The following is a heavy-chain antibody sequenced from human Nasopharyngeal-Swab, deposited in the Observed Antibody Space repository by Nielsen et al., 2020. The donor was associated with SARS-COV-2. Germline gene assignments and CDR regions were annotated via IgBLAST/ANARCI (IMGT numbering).Heavy chain of an antibody. V-gene: IGHV3-21*01. D-gene: IGHD6-13*01. CDR3: ARAAAGVGGAFDI. J-gene: IGHJ3*02. CDR2: ISSSSSYT. Sequence: GESLKISCAASGFTFSGYSMNWVRLAPGKGLEWVSSISSSSSYTHQEDSVRGRFTISRDNAKNSLYLQMNSLQANDTAVYYCARAAAGVGGAFDIWGRGTMVAVS. CDR1: GFTFSGYS.